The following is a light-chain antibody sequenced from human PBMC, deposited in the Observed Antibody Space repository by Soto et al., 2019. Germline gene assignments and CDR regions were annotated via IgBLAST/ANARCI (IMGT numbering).Light chain of an antibody. V-gene: IGKV3-11*01. CDR2: LAP. CDR3: HQRQSWPRT. J-gene: IGKJ1*01. CDR1: QAVNTR. Sequence: EIVLTQSPATLSSFPGDRVTLSCRASQAVNTRLAWYQHKPGQAPRLLIYLAPNRAAGVPARCSGSGSGTDFTRTISDVEPEDFAVYYWHQRQSWPRTFGQGTTVDIK.